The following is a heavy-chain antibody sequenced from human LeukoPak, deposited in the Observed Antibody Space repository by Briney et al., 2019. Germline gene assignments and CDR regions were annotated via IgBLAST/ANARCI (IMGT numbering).Heavy chain of an antibody. CDR1: EGSFNDLA. Sequence: GGSLRLSCVSSEGSFNDLALHWVRQAPGKGLEWVSLISHDGSIEKYADSVKGRFTISRDNSHNTVYLQMDSLRGDDTAIYYCARDSAWRLHGGYLDSWGQGTLVSVSS. CDR3: ARDSAWRLHGGYLDS. CDR2: ISHDGSIE. J-gene: IGHJ4*02. V-gene: IGHV3-30*04. D-gene: IGHD4-11*01.